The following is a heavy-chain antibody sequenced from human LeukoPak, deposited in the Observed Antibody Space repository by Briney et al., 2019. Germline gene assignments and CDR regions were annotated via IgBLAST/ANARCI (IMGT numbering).Heavy chain of an antibody. CDR1: GYTFTGYY. V-gene: IGHV1-2*02. Sequence: ASVKVSCKASGYTFTGYYMHWVRQAPGQGLEWMGWINLNSGGTNYAQKFQGRVTMTRDTSISIAYMELSRLRSDDTAVYYCARGVAMIVVVINDAFDIWGQGTMVTVSS. D-gene: IGHD3-22*01. CDR2: INLNSGGT. J-gene: IGHJ3*02. CDR3: ARGVAMIVVVINDAFDI.